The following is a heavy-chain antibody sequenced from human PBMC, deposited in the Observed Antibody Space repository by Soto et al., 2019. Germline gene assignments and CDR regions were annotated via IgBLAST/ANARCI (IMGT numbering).Heavy chain of an antibody. CDR2: ISTYSGHT. Sequence: GASVKVSCKASGYTFTSYGISWVRQAPGQGLEWMGWISTYSGHTNYAQNLQGRVSMTTDTSTSTAYMELRSLRSDDTAVYYCAREGYCTNVICYTPFDYWGQGTLVTVSS. CDR3: AREGYCTNVICYTPFDY. D-gene: IGHD2-8*01. CDR1: GYTFTSYG. J-gene: IGHJ4*02. V-gene: IGHV1-18*04.